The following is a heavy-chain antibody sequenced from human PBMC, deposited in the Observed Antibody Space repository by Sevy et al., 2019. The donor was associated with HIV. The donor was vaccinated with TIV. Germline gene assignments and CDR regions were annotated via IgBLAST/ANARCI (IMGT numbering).Heavy chain of an antibody. D-gene: IGHD1-1*01. Sequence: GGSLRLSCAASGFTFNRYSMHWVRQAPGKGLEWVATISFDATNKHYPESLKGRFTISRDNFQNSLFLQMDSLRPEDTAVYYCALERLSSDVAEYFQNWGQGTLVTVSS. V-gene: IGHV3-30-3*01. CDR3: ALERLSSDVAEYFQN. J-gene: IGHJ1*01. CDR2: ISFDATNK. CDR1: GFTFNRYS.